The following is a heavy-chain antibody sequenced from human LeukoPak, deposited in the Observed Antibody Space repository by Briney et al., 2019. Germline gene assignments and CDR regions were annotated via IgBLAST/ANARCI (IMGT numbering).Heavy chain of an antibody. CDR3: ARDRLYDHDAFDI. V-gene: IGHV3-53*01. J-gene: IGHJ3*02. CDR2: IYSGGST. Sequence: PGGSLRLSCAASGFTVSTNYMSWVRQAPGKGLEWVSVIYSGGSTYYADSVKGRFTISGDNSKNTLVLQMNSLRAEDTAVYYCARDRLYDHDAFDIWGQGTMVTVSS. CDR1: GFTVSTNY. D-gene: IGHD2-15*01.